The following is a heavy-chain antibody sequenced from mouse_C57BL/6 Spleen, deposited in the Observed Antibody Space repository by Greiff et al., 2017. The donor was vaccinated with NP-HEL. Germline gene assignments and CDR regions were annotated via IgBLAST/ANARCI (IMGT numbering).Heavy chain of an antibody. J-gene: IGHJ4*01. CDR3: ARVPYCYGSSYGAMDY. D-gene: IGHD1-1*01. V-gene: IGHV1-52*01. CDR1: GYTFTSYW. CDR2: IDPSDSAT. Sequence: QVQLQQPGAELVRPGSSVKLSCKASGYTFTSYWMHWVKQRPIKGLEWIGNIDPSDSATHYNQKFKDQATLTVDKSYNTAYMQRSSLTSEDSAVYYGARVPYCYGSSYGAMDYWGQGTSVTVSS.